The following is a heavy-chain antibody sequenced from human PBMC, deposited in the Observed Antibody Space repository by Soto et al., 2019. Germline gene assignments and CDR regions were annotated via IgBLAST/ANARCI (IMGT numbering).Heavy chain of an antibody. J-gene: IGHJ3*02. CDR2: INAGNGNT. CDR1: GYTFTSYA. CDR3: AFLAGTADAFDI. Sequence: QVPLVQSGAEVKKPGASVKVSCKASGYTFTSYAMHWVRQAPGQRLEWMGWINAGNGNTKYSQKFQGRVTITRDTSASTAYMELSSLRSEDTAVYYCAFLAGTADAFDIWGQGTMVTVSS. D-gene: IGHD6-19*01. V-gene: IGHV1-3*01.